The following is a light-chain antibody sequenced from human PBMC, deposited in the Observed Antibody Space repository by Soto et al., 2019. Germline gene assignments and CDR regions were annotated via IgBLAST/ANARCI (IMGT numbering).Light chain of an antibody. CDR1: QSVSSSY. CDR3: QQYGNSRT. Sequence: EIVLTQSPGTLSLSPGERATLSCRASQSVSSSYLAWYQQKPGQAPRLLIYGAFSRATGIPDRFSGSGSGTDFTLTISRLEPEDFAVYYCQQYGNSRTFGQGTKVDIK. V-gene: IGKV3-20*01. J-gene: IGKJ1*01. CDR2: GAF.